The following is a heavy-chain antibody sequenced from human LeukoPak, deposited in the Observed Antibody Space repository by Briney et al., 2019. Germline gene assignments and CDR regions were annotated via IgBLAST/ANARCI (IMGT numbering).Heavy chain of an antibody. V-gene: IGHV4-4*07. Sequence: NSSETLSLTCSVSGGSISGYYWSWIRQPAGKGLEWIGRIYTSGSTNYNPSLKSRVTMSVDTSKNQFSLKLSYVTAVDTAVYYCARVDVFGVVSSDYYYYYMDVWGKGTTVTVSS. CDR1: GGSISGYY. D-gene: IGHD3-3*01. CDR3: ARVDVFGVVSSDYYYYYMDV. J-gene: IGHJ6*03. CDR2: IYTSGST.